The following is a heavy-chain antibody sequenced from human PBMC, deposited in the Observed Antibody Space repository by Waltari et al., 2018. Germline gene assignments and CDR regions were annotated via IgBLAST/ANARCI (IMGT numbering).Heavy chain of an antibody. CDR3: ASDLGGTAVATDAFDI. D-gene: IGHD6-19*01. Sequence: QVQLQQSGPGQVKHSETLSLTCAGYGGSLRRSYYGGWIRQPLGKGLEWIGSVSHSGSTYYNPSLKSRVTISIHMSKHQFSPELRSVTAADTAVYFCASDLGGTAVATDAFDIWGQGTIVIVSS. CDR1: GGSLRRSYY. J-gene: IGHJ3*02. CDR2: VSHSGST. V-gene: IGHV4-38-2*01.